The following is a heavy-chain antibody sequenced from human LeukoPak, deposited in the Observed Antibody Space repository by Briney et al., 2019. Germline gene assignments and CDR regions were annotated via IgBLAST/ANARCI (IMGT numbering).Heavy chain of an antibody. CDR2: ISYDGSNK. Sequence: PGKSLRLSCAASGFTFSSYAMHWVRQAPGKGLEWVAVISYDGSNKYYADSVKGRFTISRDNSKSTLYLQMNSLRAEDTAVYYCARGPPLNGSGYYLSQFDYWGQGTLVTVSS. J-gene: IGHJ4*02. CDR1: GFTFSSYA. V-gene: IGHV3-30-3*01. D-gene: IGHD3-22*01. CDR3: ARGPPLNGSGYYLSQFDY.